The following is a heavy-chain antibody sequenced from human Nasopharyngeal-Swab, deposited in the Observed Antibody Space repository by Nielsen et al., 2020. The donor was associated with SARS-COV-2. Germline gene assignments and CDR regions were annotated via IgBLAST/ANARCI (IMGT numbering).Heavy chain of an antibody. CDR2: IYYSGST. CDR3: ARGSGYYDSSGYSDY. D-gene: IGHD3-22*01. J-gene: IGHJ4*02. V-gene: IGHV4-59*13. Sequence: SETPSLTCTVSGGSISSYYWSWIRQPPGKGLEWIGYIYYSGSTNYNPSLKSRVTISVDTSKNQFSLKLSSVTAADTAVYYCARGSGYYDSSGYSDYWGQGTLVTVSS. CDR1: GGSISSYY.